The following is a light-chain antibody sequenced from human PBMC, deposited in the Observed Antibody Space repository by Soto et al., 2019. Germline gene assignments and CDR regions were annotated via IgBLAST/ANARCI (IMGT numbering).Light chain of an antibody. V-gene: IGLV1-44*01. J-gene: IGLJ1*01. Sequence: QSVLTQPPSASGTPGQRVTISCSGSSSNIGSNTVNWYQQLPGTAPKLLIYSNNQRPSGVPDRFSGSKSGTSASLAISGLESEDEADVYCAAWDDSLNVPVYVFGTGTKVTVL. CDR3: AAWDDSLNVPVYV. CDR1: SSNIGSNT. CDR2: SNN.